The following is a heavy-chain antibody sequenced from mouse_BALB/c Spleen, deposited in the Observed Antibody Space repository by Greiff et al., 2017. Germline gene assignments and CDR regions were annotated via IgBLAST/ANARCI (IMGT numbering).Heavy chain of an antibody. CDR1: GFTFTDYY. J-gene: IGHJ2*01. Sequence: EVMLVESGGGLVQPGGSLRLSCATSGFTFTDYYMSWVRQPPGKALEWLGFIRNKANGYTTEYSASVKGRFTISRDNSQSILYLQMNTLRAEDSATYYCARQLGVDYWGQGTTLTVSS. V-gene: IGHV7-3*02. CDR2: IRNKANGYTT. CDR3: ARQLGVDY. D-gene: IGHD4-1*02.